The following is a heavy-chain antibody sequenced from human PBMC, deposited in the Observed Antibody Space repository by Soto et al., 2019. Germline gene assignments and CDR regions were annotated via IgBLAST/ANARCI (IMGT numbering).Heavy chain of an antibody. D-gene: IGHD6-6*01. CDR3: AREYSNSPEAFDY. Sequence: SETLSLTCTVSGGSVNSDSYYWSWIRQPPGKGLEWIGYIYYTGRTNYNPSLKSRVTISLDTSRNQFSLKLNSVTAADTAVFYCAREYSNSPEAFDYWGQGPLVTVSS. CDR1: GGSVNSDSYY. V-gene: IGHV4-61*01. J-gene: IGHJ4*02. CDR2: IYYTGRT.